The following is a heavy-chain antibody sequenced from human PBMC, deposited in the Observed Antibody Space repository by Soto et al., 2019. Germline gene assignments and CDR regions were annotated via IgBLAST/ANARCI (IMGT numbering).Heavy chain of an antibody. J-gene: IGHJ4*02. CDR3: ATTAAVAGIGDFDY. V-gene: IGHV1-24*01. CDR2: IVPEFGTA. D-gene: IGHD6-19*01. CDR1: GYTLTELS. Sequence: AAAVKVSCKVSGYTLTELSMHWVRQAPGQGLEWMGGIVPEFGTANYAQKFQGRVTMTADESTSTAYMELSSLRSEDTAVYYCATTAAVAGIGDFDYWGQGTLVTVSS.